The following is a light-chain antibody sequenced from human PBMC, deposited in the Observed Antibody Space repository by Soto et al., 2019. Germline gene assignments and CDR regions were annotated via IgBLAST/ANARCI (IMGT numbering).Light chain of an antibody. CDR2: IAS. CDR3: QQLDSMPIT. V-gene: IGKV1-9*01. J-gene: IGKJ5*01. Sequence: IQLTQSPSGLAASVGDGVASACGASQGIRSYLAWYQQKPGEAPKLLISIASILQSGVPSRFSGSGSGTDFVLTISSLQPEDSATYYCQQLDSMPITFGQGTQLEIK. CDR1: QGIRSY.